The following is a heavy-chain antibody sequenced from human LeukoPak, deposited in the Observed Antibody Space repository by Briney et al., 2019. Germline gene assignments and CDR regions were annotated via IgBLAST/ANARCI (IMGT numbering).Heavy chain of an antibody. D-gene: IGHD4-11*01. Sequence: GASVKVSCKASGYTFTSYAMHWVRQAPGQGLEWMGGIIPIFGTANYAQKFQGRVTITADESTSTAYMELSSLRSEDTAVYYCARTSYGSNYVTYYYYYMDVWGKGTTVTVSS. J-gene: IGHJ6*03. CDR1: GYTFTSYA. CDR2: IIPIFGTA. CDR3: ARTSYGSNYVTYYYYYMDV. V-gene: IGHV1-69*13.